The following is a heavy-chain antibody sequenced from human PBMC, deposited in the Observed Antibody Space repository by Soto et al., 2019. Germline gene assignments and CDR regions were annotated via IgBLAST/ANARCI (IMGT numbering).Heavy chain of an antibody. Sequence: ASVKVSCKASGYTFTSYGISWVRQAPGQGLEWMGWISAYNGNTNYAQKLQGRVTMTTDTSTSTAYMELRSLRSDDTVVYYCARDNVYYYDSSGYYGAFDIWGQGTMVTVSS. CDR3: ARDNVYYYDSSGYYGAFDI. V-gene: IGHV1-18*01. CDR2: ISAYNGNT. CDR1: GYTFTSYG. J-gene: IGHJ3*02. D-gene: IGHD3-22*01.